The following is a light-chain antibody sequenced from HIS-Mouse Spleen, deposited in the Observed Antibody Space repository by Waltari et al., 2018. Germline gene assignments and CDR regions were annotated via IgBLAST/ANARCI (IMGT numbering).Light chain of an antibody. CDR2: WAS. J-gene: IGKJ4*01. CDR1: QTVLYSSNTKNY. Sequence: IVMTQSQDSLAVSLGERATINCKSSQTVLYSSNTKNYLAWYQQIPGQPPKLLIYWASTRESGVPDRFSGSGSGTDFTLTISSLQAEDVAVYYCQQYYSTPLTFGGGTNVEIK. V-gene: IGKV4-1*01. CDR3: QQYYSTPLT.